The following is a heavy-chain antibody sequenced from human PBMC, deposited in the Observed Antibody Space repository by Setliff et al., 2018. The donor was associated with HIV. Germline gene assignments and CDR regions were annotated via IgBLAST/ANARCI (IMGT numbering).Heavy chain of an antibody. CDR3: ARDPGVPAAIAYYYYYYMDV. Sequence: PGGSLRLSCSASGFTFSFYGMHWVRQAPGKGLEWVALIWNDGNNKYYADSVKGRFTISRDNSKNTLYLQMSSLRAEDTAVYYCARDPGVPAAIAYYYYYYMDVWGKGTTVTVSS. CDR2: IWNDGNNK. J-gene: IGHJ6*03. D-gene: IGHD2-2*01. V-gene: IGHV3-33*01. CDR1: GFTFSFYG.